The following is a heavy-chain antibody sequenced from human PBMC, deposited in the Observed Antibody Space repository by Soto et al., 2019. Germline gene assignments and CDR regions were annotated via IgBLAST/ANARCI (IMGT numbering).Heavy chain of an antibody. V-gene: IGHV3-7*01. CDR1: GFTFSSYW. D-gene: IGHD3-3*01. CDR3: ARDRGYYDFWSGYLSPYYYYMDV. Sequence: EVQLVESGGGLVQPGGSLRLSCAASGFTFSSYWMSWVRQAPGKGLEWVANIKQDGSEKYYVDSVKGRFTISRDNAKNSLYLQMNSLRAEDTAVDYCARDRGYYDFWSGYLSPYYYYMDVWGKGTTVTVSS. J-gene: IGHJ6*03. CDR2: IKQDGSEK.